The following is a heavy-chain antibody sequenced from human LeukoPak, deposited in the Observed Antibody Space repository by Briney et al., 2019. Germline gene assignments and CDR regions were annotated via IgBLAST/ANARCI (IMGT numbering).Heavy chain of an antibody. CDR2: MNPNSGNT. J-gene: IGHJ4*02. D-gene: IGHD6-13*01. CDR1: GYTFTSYD. V-gene: IGHV1-8*01. Sequence: ASVKVSCKASGYTFTSYDINWVRQATGQGLEWMGWMNPNSGNTGYAQKFQGRVTMTRNTSISTAYMELSSLRSEDMAVYDCARGIAAAGGPDYWGQGTLVSLSS. CDR3: ARGIAAAGGPDY.